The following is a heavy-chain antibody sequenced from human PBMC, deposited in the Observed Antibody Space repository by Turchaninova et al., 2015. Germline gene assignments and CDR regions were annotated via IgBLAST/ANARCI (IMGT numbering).Heavy chain of an antibody. CDR2: INLGGST. D-gene: IGHD2-15*01. J-gene: IGHJ4*02. CDR1: GGSFSVNY. Sequence: QVQLQPWGAGLLKPSETLSLTCAVYGGSFSVNYWSWIRQPPGKGLQWIGEINLGGSTKYNPSLKNRVTISVDTSKNQFSLKVNSVTAADTAVYYCAVVVSATRYPGYFDYWGQGALVTVSS. CDR3: AVVVSATRYPGYFDY. V-gene: IGHV4-34*02.